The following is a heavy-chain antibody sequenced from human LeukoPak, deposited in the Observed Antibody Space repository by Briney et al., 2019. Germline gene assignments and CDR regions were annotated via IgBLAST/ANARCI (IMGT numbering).Heavy chain of an antibody. J-gene: IGHJ4*02. Sequence: GGSLRLSCAASGFSFSTYGFHWVRQAPGKGLEWVAMIWYDASKKYFADSVKGRFTISRDNSKSTLYLEMNSLRAEDAAVYYCARDPPKASGSYFIGGPDYWGQGTLVTVSS. D-gene: IGHD3-10*01. CDR3: ARDPPKASGSYFIGGPDY. CDR1: GFSFSTYG. CDR2: IWYDASKK. V-gene: IGHV3-33*01.